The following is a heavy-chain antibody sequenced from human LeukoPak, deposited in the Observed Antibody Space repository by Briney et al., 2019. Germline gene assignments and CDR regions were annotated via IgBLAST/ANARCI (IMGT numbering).Heavy chain of an antibody. J-gene: IGHJ5*02. Sequence: PSETLSLTCTVSGGSISSSSYYWGWIRQPPGKGLEWIGSIYYSGSTYYNPSLKSRVTISVDTSKNQFSLKLSSVTAADTAVYYCARGPSLVFGGWYGWFDPWGQGTLVTVSS. CDR3: ARGPSLVFGGWYGWFDP. CDR1: GGSISSSSYY. CDR2: IYYSGST. D-gene: IGHD6-19*01. V-gene: IGHV4-39*07.